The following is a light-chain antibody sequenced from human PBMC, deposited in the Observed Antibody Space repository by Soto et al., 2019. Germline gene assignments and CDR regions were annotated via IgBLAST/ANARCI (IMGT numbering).Light chain of an antibody. CDR1: QSVSSSY. CDR3: QQYGSRTYT. CDR2: GAS. V-gene: IGKV3-20*01. Sequence: EFVLTQSPGTLSLSPGERATLSCRASQSVSSSYLAWYQQKPGQAPRLLLYGASSRATGIPDRFSGSGSGTDFTLTISRLEPEYFAVYYCQQYGSRTYTFGQGTKLEIK. J-gene: IGKJ2*01.